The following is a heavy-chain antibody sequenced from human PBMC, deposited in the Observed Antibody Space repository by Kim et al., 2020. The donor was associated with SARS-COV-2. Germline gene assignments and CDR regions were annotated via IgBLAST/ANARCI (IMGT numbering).Heavy chain of an antibody. CDR3: ARHIGCGTRCYWDE. D-gene: IGHD2-2*01. Sequence: NPSLKSRVTIFLDMSKNQISLKLTSGTAADTALYYCARHIGCGTRCYWDEWGQGTLVTVSS. J-gene: IGHJ4*02. V-gene: IGHV4-39*01.